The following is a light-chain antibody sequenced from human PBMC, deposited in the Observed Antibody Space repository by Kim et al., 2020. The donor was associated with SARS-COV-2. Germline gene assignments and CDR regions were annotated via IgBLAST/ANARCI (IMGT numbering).Light chain of an antibody. CDR3: QHYVNWPLT. V-gene: IGKV3-15*01. CDR2: GAS. CDR1: RSVSSH. Sequence: EIVMTQSPATLSVSPGERATLSCRASRSVSSHLAWYQQKPGQGPRLLIYGASTRATDVPDRFSGSGSGTDFTLTISSLHSEDFAVYYCQHYVNWPLTFGGGTKEDIK. J-gene: IGKJ4*01.